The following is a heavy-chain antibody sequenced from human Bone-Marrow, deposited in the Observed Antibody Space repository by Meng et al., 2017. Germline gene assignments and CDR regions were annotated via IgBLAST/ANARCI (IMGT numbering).Heavy chain of an antibody. Sequence: ASVKVSCKASGYTFTSYGISWVRQAPGQGLEWMGWISAYNGNTNYAQKLQGRVTMTTDTSTSTAYMELRSLRSDDTAVYYCARTDSIAAAGTRTKPKYYFDYWGQETLVTVSS. D-gene: IGHD6-13*01. CDR3: ARTDSIAAAGTRTKPKYYFDY. V-gene: IGHV1-18*01. CDR2: ISAYNGNT. CDR1: GYTFTSYG. J-gene: IGHJ4*02.